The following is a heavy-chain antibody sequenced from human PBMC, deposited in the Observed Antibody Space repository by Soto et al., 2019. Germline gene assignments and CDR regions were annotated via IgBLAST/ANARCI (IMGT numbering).Heavy chain of an antibody. CDR2: VNPSGGHT. J-gene: IGHJ4*02. V-gene: IGHV1-46*01. CDR1: GDTFTEYY. Sequence: QVQLMQSGADVKKPGASVKVSCKASGDTFTEYYIHWVRQAPGQGLEWMGTVNPSGGHTTYAQHFLCRVTMTRDTATSTLYMELTSLTSEDTAVYYCARGGHVVVVTAALDYWGQGTLVTVSS. CDR3: ARGGHVVVVTAALDY. D-gene: IGHD2-21*02.